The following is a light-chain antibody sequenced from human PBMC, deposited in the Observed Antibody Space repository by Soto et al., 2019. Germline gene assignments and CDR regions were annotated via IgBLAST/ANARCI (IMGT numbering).Light chain of an antibody. CDR1: RSVVEN. V-gene: IGKV3-15*01. J-gene: IGKJ5*01. Sequence: EVVLTQSPATLSVSPGERATLSCRASRSVVENLAWYQQKPGQAPRLLIYRASTRATGVPDRFSGAGSGTEFTLTLRSLQSEDFAVYYCQQYDKWPPITFGQGTRLEVK. CDR3: QQYDKWPPIT. CDR2: RAS.